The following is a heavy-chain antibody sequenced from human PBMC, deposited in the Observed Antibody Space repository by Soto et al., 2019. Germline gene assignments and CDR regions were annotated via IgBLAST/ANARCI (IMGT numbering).Heavy chain of an antibody. CDR1: GDSVSSTSTA. V-gene: IGHV6-1*01. D-gene: IGHD6-19*01. Sequence: SQTLSLNCAISGDSVSSTSTAWSWIRQSPSRGLEWLGRTYYRSNWYTDYAVSVKSRITISPDTSKNQFSLQLNSVTPEDTAVYYCARGSYYSGWVWGQGTLVNVSS. CDR2: TYYRSNWYT. CDR3: ARGSYYSGWV. J-gene: IGHJ4*02.